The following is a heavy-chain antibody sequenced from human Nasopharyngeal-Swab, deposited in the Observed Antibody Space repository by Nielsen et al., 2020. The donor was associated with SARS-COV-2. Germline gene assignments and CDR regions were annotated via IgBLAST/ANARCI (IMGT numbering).Heavy chain of an antibody. V-gene: IGHV4-34*01. D-gene: IGHD3-10*01. CDR1: GGSFSGYY. CDR2: INHSGST. J-gene: IGHJ4*02. CDR3: ARGWGYGSGSYSNVFDY. Sequence: SETLSLTCAVYGGSFSGYYWSWIRQPPGKGLEWIGEINHSGSTNYNPSLKSRVTISVDTSKNQFSLKLSSVTAADTAVYYCARGWGYGSGSYSNVFDYWGQGTLVTVSS.